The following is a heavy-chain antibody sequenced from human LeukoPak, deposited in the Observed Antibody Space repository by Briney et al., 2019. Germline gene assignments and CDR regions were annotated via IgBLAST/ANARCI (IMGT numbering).Heavy chain of an antibody. V-gene: IGHV4-59*01. J-gene: IGHJ4*02. CDR1: GXSITGYY. Sequence: PSETLSLTCTVSGXSITGYYWSWIRQPPGKGLEWIGYIYYSGSTNYNPSLKSRVTISVDTSKNQFSLRLSSVTAADTAIYYCARGVFGGYWGQGTLVTVSS. CDR3: ARGVFGGY. D-gene: IGHD3-10*01. CDR2: IYYSGST.